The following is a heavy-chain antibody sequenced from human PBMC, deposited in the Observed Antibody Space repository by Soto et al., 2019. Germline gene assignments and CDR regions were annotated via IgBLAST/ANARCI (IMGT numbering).Heavy chain of an antibody. J-gene: IGHJ4*02. CDR2: ISAKNGNT. V-gene: IGHV1-18*01. CDR1: GYTLTSDG. CDR3: AGVFGQWLPPDY. D-gene: IGHD6-19*01. Sequence: ASVKVSCKASGYTLTSDGLYWVRQAPGQGLEWMGWISAKNGNTNYAENFQGRVTMTTDTSTNTAYMELRSLRSDDTAVYYCAGVFGQWLPPDYWGQGTLVTVSS.